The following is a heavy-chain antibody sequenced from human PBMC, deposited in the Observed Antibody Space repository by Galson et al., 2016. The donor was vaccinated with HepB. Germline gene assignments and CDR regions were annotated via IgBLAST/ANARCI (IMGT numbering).Heavy chain of an antibody. J-gene: IGHJ5*02. V-gene: IGHV3-23*01. D-gene: IGHD1-7*01. CDR1: GFTFSSYA. CDR2: ISGGGGGT. CDR3: AKHDNWNYDLFS. Sequence: SLRLSCAASGFTFSSYAMSWVRQAPGKGLEWVSDISGGGGGTYYADSVKGRFTISRDNSNNTLYLQMNSLRAADTAVYYCAKHDNWNYDLFSWGQGTLVTVSS.